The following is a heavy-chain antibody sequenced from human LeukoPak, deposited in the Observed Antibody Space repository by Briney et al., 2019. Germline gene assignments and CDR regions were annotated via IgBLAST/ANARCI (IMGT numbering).Heavy chain of an antibody. CDR3: ARDPAAAGNFDY. CDR2: MSPNSGDT. J-gene: IGHJ4*02. CDR1: GYTFTSYD. D-gene: IGHD6-13*01. V-gene: IGHV1-8*01. Sequence: ASVKVSCKASGYTFTSYDFNWVRQVTGQRPEWMGWMSPNSGDTGYAQKFQDRVTMTRNTSISTAYMELSSLRSDDTAVYYCARDPAAAGNFDYWGQGTLVTVSS.